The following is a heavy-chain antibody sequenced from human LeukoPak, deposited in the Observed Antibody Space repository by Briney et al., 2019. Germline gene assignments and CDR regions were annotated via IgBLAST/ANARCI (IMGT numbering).Heavy chain of an antibody. J-gene: IGHJ6*02. Sequence: ASVKVSCKVSGYTLTELSMHWVRQAPGKGLEWMGGFDPEDGETIYAQKFQGRVTMTEDTSTDTAYMELSSLRSEDTAVYYCATLTTHIVVVTAALRRGYYYYGMDVWGQGTTVTVSS. V-gene: IGHV1-24*01. D-gene: IGHD2-2*01. CDR1: GYTLTELS. CDR3: ATLTTHIVVVTAALRRGYYYYGMDV. CDR2: FDPEDGET.